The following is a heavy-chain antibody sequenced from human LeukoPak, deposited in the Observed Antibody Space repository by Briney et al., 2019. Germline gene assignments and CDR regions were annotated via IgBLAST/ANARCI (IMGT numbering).Heavy chain of an antibody. D-gene: IGHD5-12*01. CDR2: INHSGST. V-gene: IGHV4-34*01. CDR3: ARDDYGAILT. J-gene: IGHJ4*02. CDR1: GGSFSGYY. Sequence: SETLSLTCAVYGGSFSGYYWSWIRQPPGKGLEWIGEINHSGSTNYNPSLKSRVTISVDTSKNQFSLKLSSVTAADTAVYYCARDDYGAILTWGQGTLVTVSS.